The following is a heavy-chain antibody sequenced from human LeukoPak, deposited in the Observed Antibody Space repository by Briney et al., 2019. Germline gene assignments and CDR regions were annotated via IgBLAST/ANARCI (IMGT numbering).Heavy chain of an antibody. V-gene: IGHV3-23*01. Sequence: GGSLRLSCAASGFTFSSYVMSWVRQAPGKGLEWVSAISGSGGSTYYADSVKGRFTISRDNSKNTLYLQMDSLRAEDTAVYYCAPSLRGYSGYGHYFDYWGQGTLVTVSS. J-gene: IGHJ4*02. D-gene: IGHD5-12*01. CDR3: APSLRGYSGYGHYFDY. CDR2: ISGSGGST. CDR1: GFTFSSYV.